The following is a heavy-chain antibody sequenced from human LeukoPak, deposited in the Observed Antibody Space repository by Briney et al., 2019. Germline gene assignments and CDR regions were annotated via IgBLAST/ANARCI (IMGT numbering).Heavy chain of an antibody. D-gene: IGHD3-10*01. Sequence: ASVKVLWKASGYTLAGYYMHWVRQAPGQGLEWMGWINPNSGGTNYAQKFQGRVTMTRDTSISTAYMELSRLRSDDTAVYYCARSQMTYYYGSGSYYMRALDYWGQGTLVTVSS. CDR2: INPNSGGT. CDR3: ARSQMTYYYGSGSYYMRALDY. V-gene: IGHV1-2*02. J-gene: IGHJ4*02. CDR1: GYTLAGYY.